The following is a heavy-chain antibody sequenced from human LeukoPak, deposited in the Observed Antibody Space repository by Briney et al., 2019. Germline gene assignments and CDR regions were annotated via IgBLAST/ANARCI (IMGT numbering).Heavy chain of an antibody. Sequence: SETLSLTCSVSGGSINSSSYFWGWIRQPPGKGLEWIGSIYYSGSTYYNPSLKSRVTISVDTSKNQFSLKLSSVTAADTAVYYCARRFPRSGSGSIRYFDYWGQGILVTVSS. CDR3: ARRFPRSGSGSIRYFDY. CDR2: IYYSGST. CDR1: GGSINSSSYF. J-gene: IGHJ4*02. D-gene: IGHD1-26*01. V-gene: IGHV4-39*01.